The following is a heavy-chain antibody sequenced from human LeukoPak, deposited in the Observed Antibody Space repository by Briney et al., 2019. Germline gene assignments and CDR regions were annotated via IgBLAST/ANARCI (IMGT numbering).Heavy chain of an antibody. V-gene: IGHV3-21*04. D-gene: IGHD3-9*01. Sequence: GGSLRLSCAASGFTFSSYSMNWVRQAPGKGLEWVSPISSSSSYIYYADSVKGRFTISRDNAKNSLYLQMNSLRAEDTAVYYCAKDRNFDWLSQSPPNYWGQGTLVTVSS. J-gene: IGHJ4*02. CDR3: AKDRNFDWLSQSPPNY. CDR2: ISSSSSYI. CDR1: GFTFSSYS.